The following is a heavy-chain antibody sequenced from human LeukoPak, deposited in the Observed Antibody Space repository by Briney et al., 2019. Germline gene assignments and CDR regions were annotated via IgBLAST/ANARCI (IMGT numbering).Heavy chain of an antibody. V-gene: IGHV5-51*01. CDR1: GYSFTSYW. CDR3: ARHTQYYDLWSGYYTSVYFDY. CDR2: IYPGDSDT. J-gene: IGHJ4*02. Sequence: GESLKISCKGSGYSFTSYWIGWVRQMPGKGLEWMGTIYPGDSDTRYSPSFQGQVTISADKSISTAYLQWSSLKASDTAMYYCARHTQYYDLWSGYYTSVYFDYWGQGTLVTVSS. D-gene: IGHD3-3*01.